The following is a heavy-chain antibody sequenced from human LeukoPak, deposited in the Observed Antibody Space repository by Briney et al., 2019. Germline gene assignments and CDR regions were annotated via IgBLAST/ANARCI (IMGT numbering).Heavy chain of an antibody. CDR1: GFTFSAYA. D-gene: IGHD2-15*01. J-gene: IGHJ5*01. Sequence: GGSLRLSCEASGFTFSAYAMTWVRQAPGTGLEWVANINQDESTKSYGDSVRGRFTISRDNAKNSLYLHMNSLRAEDTAVYYCARDQSKDSLDSWGQGTLVTVSS. CDR3: ARDQSKDSLDS. CDR2: INQDESTK. V-gene: IGHV3-7*04.